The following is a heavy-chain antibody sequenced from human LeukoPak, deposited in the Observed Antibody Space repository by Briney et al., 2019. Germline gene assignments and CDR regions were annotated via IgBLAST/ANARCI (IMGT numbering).Heavy chain of an antibody. CDR2: INHSGST. CDR3: ARGIGSVDY. D-gene: IGHD2-15*01. V-gene: IGHV4-34*01. Sequence: PSETLSLTCAVSGGSISSGGYSWSWIRQPPGKGLEWIGEINHSGSTNYNPSLKSRVTISVDTSKNQFSLKLSSVTAADTAVYYCARGIGSVDYWGQGTLVTVSS. J-gene: IGHJ4*02. CDR1: GGSISSGGYS.